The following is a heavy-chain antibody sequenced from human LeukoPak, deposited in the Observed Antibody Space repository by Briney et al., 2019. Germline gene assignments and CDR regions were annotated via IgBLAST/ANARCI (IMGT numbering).Heavy chain of an antibody. D-gene: IGHD3-22*01. CDR3: ARSYYYDSSHTVDY. J-gene: IGHJ4*02. Sequence: PWGSLRLSCAASGFTFSSYGMHWVRQAPGKGLEWVAVIWYDGSNKYYADSVKGRFTISRDNSKNTLYLQMNSLRAEDTAVYYCARSYYYDSSHTVDYWGQGTLVTVSS. V-gene: IGHV3-33*01. CDR2: IWYDGSNK. CDR1: GFTFSSYG.